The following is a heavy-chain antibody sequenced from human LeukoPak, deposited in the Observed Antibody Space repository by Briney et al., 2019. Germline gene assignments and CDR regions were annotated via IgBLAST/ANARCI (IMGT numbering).Heavy chain of an antibody. CDR2: IYYSGST. Sequence: PSETLSLTCTVSGDSVRTNNYYWSWIRQPPGEGLEWIGYIYYSGSTNYNPSLKSRVTISVDTSRNQFSLKLSSVTAADTAVYFCARGIVGASPVFDYWGQGTLVTVPS. D-gene: IGHD1-26*01. CDR1: GDSVRTNNYY. J-gene: IGHJ4*02. V-gene: IGHV4-61*01. CDR3: ARGIVGASPVFDY.